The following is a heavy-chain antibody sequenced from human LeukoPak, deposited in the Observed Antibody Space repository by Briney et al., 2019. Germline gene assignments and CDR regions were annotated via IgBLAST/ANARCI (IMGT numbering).Heavy chain of an antibody. CDR2: IYYSGST. V-gene: IGHV4-39*02. CDR1: GGSISSSSYY. Sequence: ASETLSLTCTVSGGSISSSSYYWGWIRQPPGKGLEWIGSIYYSGSTYYNPSLKSRVTISVDTSKNQFSLKLSSVTAADTAVYYCAREDGDCSGGSCYSPRDYYYYMDVWGKGTTVTVSS. J-gene: IGHJ6*03. D-gene: IGHD2-15*01. CDR3: AREDGDCSGGSCYSPRDYYYYMDV.